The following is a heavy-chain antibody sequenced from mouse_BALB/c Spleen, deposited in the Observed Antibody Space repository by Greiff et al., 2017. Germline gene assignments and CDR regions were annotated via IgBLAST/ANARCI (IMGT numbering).Heavy chain of an antibody. V-gene: IGHV5-4*02. D-gene: IGHD2-3*01. CDR3: ARGLYDGYSSWFAY. J-gene: IGHJ3*01. CDR2: ISDGGSYT. Sequence: EVKVVESGGGLVKPGGSLKLSCAASGFTFSDYYLYWVRQTPEKRLEWVATISDGGSYTYYPDSVKGRFTISRDNAKNNLYLQMSSLKSEDTAMYYCARGLYDGYSSWFAYWGQGTLVTVSA. CDR1: GFTFSDYY.